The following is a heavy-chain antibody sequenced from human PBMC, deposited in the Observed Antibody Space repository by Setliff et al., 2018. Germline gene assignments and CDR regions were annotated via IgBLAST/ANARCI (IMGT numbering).Heavy chain of an antibody. Sequence: ASVKVSCKTSGGTFNSYGIDWVRQAPGQGLEWMGRSIPISGTTKYAQKFQDRVTIAADKSTSTAYMELSSLTSDDTAVYYCATDKLTTSCIDYWGPGTQVTVSS. CDR1: GGTFNSYG. J-gene: IGHJ4*02. V-gene: IGHV1-69*06. CDR3: ATDKLTTSCIDY. D-gene: IGHD2-2*01. CDR2: SIPISGTT.